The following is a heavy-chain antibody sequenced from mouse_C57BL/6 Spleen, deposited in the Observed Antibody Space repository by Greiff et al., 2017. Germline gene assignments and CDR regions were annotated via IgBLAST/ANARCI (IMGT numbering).Heavy chain of an antibody. J-gene: IGHJ2*01. CDR1: GYTFTSYW. CDR3: ARRRTHYFDY. Sequence: LQQPGAELVMPGASVKLSCKASGYTFTSYWMHWVKQRPGQGLEWIGEIDPSDSYTNYNQKFKGKSTLTVDKSSSTAYMQLSSLTSEDSAVYYCARRRTHYFDYWGQGTTLTVSS. CDR2: IDPSDSYT. V-gene: IGHV1-69*01.